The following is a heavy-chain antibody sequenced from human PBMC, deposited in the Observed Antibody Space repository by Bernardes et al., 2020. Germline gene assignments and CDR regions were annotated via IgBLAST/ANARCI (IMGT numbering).Heavy chain of an antibody. CDR3: ARGWTYYDILTGYYITLDVAFDI. CDR1: GGTFSSYA. V-gene: IGHV1-69*13. J-gene: IGHJ3*02. Sequence: SVKVSCKASGGTFSSYAISWVRQAPGQGLEWMGGIIPIFGTATYAQKFQGRVTITADESTSTAYMELSSLRSEDMAVYYCARGWTYYDILTGYYITLDVAFDIWGQGTMVTVSS. CDR2: IIPIFGTA. D-gene: IGHD3-9*01.